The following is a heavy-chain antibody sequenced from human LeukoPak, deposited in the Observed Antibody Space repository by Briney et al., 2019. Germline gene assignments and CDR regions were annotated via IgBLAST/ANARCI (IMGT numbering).Heavy chain of an antibody. D-gene: IGHD2-2*03. CDR3: ARLDPRGPDDY. CDR2: IYYTGTT. J-gene: IGHJ4*02. CDR1: GSYISSSSYS. Sequence: TSSETLSLTCTVSGSYISSSSYSWGWIRQPPGKGLEWIGNIYYTGTTYSNPSLKSRVTISVDTSKNQFSLKLTSVTAADTAVYYCARLDPRGPDDYWGQGTLVTVSS. V-gene: IGHV4-39*01.